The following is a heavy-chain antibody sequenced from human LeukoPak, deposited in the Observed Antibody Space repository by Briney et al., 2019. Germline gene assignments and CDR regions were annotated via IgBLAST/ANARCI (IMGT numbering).Heavy chain of an antibody. V-gene: IGHV3-23*01. CDR3: AKGGGSGSYYIFDF. CDR1: GFTFGTYS. J-gene: IGHJ4*02. CDR2: ISGSGGGT. D-gene: IGHD3-10*01. Sequence: GGSLRLSCVASGFTFGTYSMNWVRQAPGKGLEWVSGISGSGGGTYYGDSVKGRFTISRDNSKNTVYLQMDNLRADDTAVYYCAKGGGSGSYYIFDFWSQGTLVTVSS.